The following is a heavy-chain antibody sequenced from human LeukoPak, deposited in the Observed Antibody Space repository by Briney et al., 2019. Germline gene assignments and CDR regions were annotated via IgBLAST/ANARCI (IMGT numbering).Heavy chain of an antibody. V-gene: IGHV3-11*04. Sequence: GGSLRLSCAASGFTFSDYYMSWIRQAPGKGLEWVSYISSSGSTIYYADSVKGRFTISRDNAKNSLYLQMNSLRAEDTAVYYCAREIRLRYFDWLLDYWGQGTLVTVSS. D-gene: IGHD3-9*01. J-gene: IGHJ4*02. CDR2: ISSSGSTI. CDR3: AREIRLRYFDWLLDY. CDR1: GFTFSDYY.